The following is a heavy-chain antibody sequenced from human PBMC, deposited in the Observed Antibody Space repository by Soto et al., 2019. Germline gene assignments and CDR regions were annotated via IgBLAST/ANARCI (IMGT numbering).Heavy chain of an antibody. CDR2: IYYSGST. Sequence: SETLSLTCTVSGGSISSYYWSWIRQPPGKGLEWIGYIYYSGSTNYNPSLKSRVTISVDTSKNQFSLKLSSVTAADTAVYYCARGGYALPNDYWGQGTLVTVSS. CDR1: GGSISSYY. J-gene: IGHJ4*02. D-gene: IGHD1-1*01. V-gene: IGHV4-59*01. CDR3: ARGGYALPNDY.